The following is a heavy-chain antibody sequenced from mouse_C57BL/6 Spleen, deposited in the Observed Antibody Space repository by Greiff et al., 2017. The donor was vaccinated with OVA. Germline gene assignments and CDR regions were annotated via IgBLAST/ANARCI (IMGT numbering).Heavy chain of an antibody. CDR1: GFTFSDYY. J-gene: IGHJ2*01. Sequence: DVKLVESEGGLVQPGSSMKLSCTASGFTFSDYYMAWVRQVPEKGLEWVANINYDGSSTYYLDSLKSRFIISRDNAKNILYLQMSSLKSEDTATYYCAREHYGSSYYFDYWGQGTTLTVSS. CDR2: INYDGSST. D-gene: IGHD1-1*01. CDR3: AREHYGSSYYFDY. V-gene: IGHV5-16*01.